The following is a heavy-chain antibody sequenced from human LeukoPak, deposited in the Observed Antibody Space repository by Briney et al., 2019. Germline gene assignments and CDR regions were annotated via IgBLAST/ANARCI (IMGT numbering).Heavy chain of an antibody. V-gene: IGHV4-28*06. Sequence: PSDTLSLTCAVSGYSISSSNWWGWIRQPPGKGLEWIGYIYYSGSTNYNPSLKSRVTMSVDTSKNQFSLKLSSVTALDTAVYYCARLAPTYSYYMDVWGKGTTVTVSS. J-gene: IGHJ6*03. CDR3: ARLAPTYSYYMDV. CDR2: IYYSGST. CDR1: GYSISSSNW.